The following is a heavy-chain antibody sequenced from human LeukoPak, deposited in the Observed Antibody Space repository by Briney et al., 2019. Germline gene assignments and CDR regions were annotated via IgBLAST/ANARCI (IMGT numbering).Heavy chain of an antibody. CDR2: IYSGGST. D-gene: IGHD6-6*01. J-gene: IGHJ4*02. CDR3: ARGPGSSDDY. Sequence: GGSLRLSCAASGFTFSNYEMNWVRQAPGKGLEWVSVIYSGGSTYYADSVKGRFTTSRHNSKNTLYLQMNSLRAEDTAVYYCARGPGSSDDYWGQGTLVTVSS. CDR1: GFTFSNYE. V-gene: IGHV3-53*04.